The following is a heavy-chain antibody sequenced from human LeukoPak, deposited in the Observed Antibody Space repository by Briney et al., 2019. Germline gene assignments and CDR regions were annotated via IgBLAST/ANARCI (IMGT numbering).Heavy chain of an antibody. CDR3: ARIVVVPAASHGMDV. D-gene: IGHD2-2*01. J-gene: IGHJ6*02. CDR2: TSGSGGST. Sequence: GGSLRLSCAASGFTFSSYAMSWVRQAPGKGLEWVSATSGSGGSTYYADSVKGRFTISRDNSKNTLYLQMNSLRAEDTAVYYCARIVVVPAASHGMDVWGQGTTVTVSS. CDR1: GFTFSSYA. V-gene: IGHV3-23*01.